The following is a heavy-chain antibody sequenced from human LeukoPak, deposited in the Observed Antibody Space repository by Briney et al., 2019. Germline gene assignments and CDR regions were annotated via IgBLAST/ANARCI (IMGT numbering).Heavy chain of an antibody. CDR2: IYAGDSST. CDR1: GFTFTTYS. Sequence: GESLKISRKGSGFTFTTYSFACVRQMPGKGLEWMGVIYAGDSSTRYSPSFQGQVTISVDKSISTVYLQWSSLKASDSAIYYCARHSCYDSWGQGTLVTVSS. D-gene: IGHD3-16*01. V-gene: IGHV5-51*01. CDR3: ARHSCYDS. J-gene: IGHJ4*02.